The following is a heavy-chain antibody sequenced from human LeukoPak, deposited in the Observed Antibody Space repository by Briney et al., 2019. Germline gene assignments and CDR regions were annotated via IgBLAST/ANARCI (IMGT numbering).Heavy chain of an antibody. Sequence: GESLKISCKGSGYRFTSNRIAWGPQMPGKGLEWMGIIYPGDSDTRYSPSFQGQVTISADKSIRTSYLQWSSLRASDTAIYFCAYVKYYFDYWGQGTLVTVSS. J-gene: IGHJ4*02. CDR2: IYPGDSDT. D-gene: IGHD3-16*01. V-gene: IGHV5-51*01. CDR1: GYRFTSNR. CDR3: AYVKYYFDY.